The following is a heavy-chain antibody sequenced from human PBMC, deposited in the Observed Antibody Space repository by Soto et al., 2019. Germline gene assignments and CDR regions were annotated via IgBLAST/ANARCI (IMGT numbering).Heavy chain of an antibody. CDR1: GGSIITGDFS. V-gene: IGHV4-30-2*01. CDR2: IYHEGST. J-gene: IGHJ5*02. CDR3: ARGRSTSGYPNFDP. Sequence: TLSLTCAVSGGSIITGDFSWNWIRQPAVKGLELVWYIYHEGSTYYNPSLKGRATISVDRSKNYFSLKLSSVTAADTGVYFCARGRSTSGYPNFDPWGQGTLVTVSS. D-gene: IGHD3-22*01.